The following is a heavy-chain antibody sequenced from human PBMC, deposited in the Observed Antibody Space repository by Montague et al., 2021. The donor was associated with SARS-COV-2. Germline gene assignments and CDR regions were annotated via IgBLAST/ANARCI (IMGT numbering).Heavy chain of an antibody. J-gene: IGHJ6*02. CDR3: AKDSYYYGLGYCMDV. CDR2: SNGSDDGT. CDR1: GFTFSNSA. Sequence: SLRLSCAASGFTFSNSAMNWVRQAPGKGLEWVSGSNGSDDGTQYEDSAKGRFTISRDNSKNVLYLQMNSLRAEDTALYYCAKDSYYYGLGYCMDVWGQGTTVTVSS. D-gene: IGHD3-10*01. V-gene: IGHV3-23*01.